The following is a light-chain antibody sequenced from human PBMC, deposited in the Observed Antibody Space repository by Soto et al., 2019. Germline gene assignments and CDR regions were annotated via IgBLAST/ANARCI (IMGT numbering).Light chain of an antibody. Sequence: DIQIAPVPFTLSAYVGDNVTLPFRASQSITTWLAWYQQRPGKAPKLLIYDVSSLQSGVPSRFSGSGSGTEFTLTISSLQPDDFATYYCQHYKMYSPWTFGQGTKVDIK. CDR3: QHYKMYSPWT. CDR1: QSITTW. V-gene: IGKV1-5*01. CDR2: DVS. J-gene: IGKJ1*01.